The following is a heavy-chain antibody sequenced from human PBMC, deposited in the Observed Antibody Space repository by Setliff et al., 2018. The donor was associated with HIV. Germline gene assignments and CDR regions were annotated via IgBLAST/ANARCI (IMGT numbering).Heavy chain of an antibody. CDR2: FNPNSGGT. J-gene: IGHJ4*02. Sequence: VKVSCKASGYTFTNYYMHWVRQAPGQGLEWMGRFNPNSGGTDYAQKFQGRVTMTRDASINTAYMELSRLRSDDTAVYYCARAVQLGYFDYWGQGTLVTVSS. CDR1: GYTFTNYY. D-gene: IGHD6-6*01. CDR3: ARAVQLGYFDY. V-gene: IGHV1-2*06.